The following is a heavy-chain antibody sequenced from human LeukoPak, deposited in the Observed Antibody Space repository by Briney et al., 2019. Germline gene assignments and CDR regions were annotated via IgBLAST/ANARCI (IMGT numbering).Heavy chain of an antibody. CDR3: ARGYWNFDL. CDR1: RFTSSSYW. V-gene: IGHV3-7*04. J-gene: IGHJ2*01. Sequence: GGSLRLSCGASRFTSSSYWMTWVRQAPGKGLEWVANINQDGSEKYYVDSVKGRFTISRDSAKNSLFLQMNSLRVEDTAVYYCARGYWNFDLWGRGILVTVSS. CDR2: INQDGSEK.